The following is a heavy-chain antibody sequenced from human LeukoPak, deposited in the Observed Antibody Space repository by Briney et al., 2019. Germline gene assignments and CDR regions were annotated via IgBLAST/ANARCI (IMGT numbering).Heavy chain of an antibody. CDR3: ARGPGIAVAATGYYYYGMDV. CDR1: EFTFSNYA. J-gene: IGHJ6*02. CDR2: ISYDGSNK. D-gene: IGHD6-19*01. V-gene: IGHV3-30-3*01. Sequence: PGGSLRLSCAASEFTFSNYAMHWVRQAPGKGLEWVAVISYDGSNKYYADSVKGRFTISRDNSKNTLYLQMNSLRAEDTAVYYCARGPGIAVAATGYYYYGMDVWGQGTTVTVSS.